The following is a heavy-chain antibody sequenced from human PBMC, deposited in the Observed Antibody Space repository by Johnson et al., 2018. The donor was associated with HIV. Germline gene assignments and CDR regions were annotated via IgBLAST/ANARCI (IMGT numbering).Heavy chain of an antibody. V-gene: IGHV3-66*03. CDR3: ARGGGVVGNAFDI. Sequence: VQLVESGGGLIQPGGSLRLSCAASGFTVSSNYMSWVRQAPGKGLEWVSVISGNGGTTYYADSVKGRFTISRDNSKNTLYLQMGSLRAEDMAVYYCARGGGVVGNAFDIWGQGTMVTVSS. CDR2: ISGNGGTT. J-gene: IGHJ3*02. D-gene: IGHD1-26*01. CDR1: GFTVSSNY.